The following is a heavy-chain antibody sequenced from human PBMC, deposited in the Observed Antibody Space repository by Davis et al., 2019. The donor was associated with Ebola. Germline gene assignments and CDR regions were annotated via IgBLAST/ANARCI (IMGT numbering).Heavy chain of an antibody. V-gene: IGHV3-23*01. Sequence: GESLKISCETSGFIFRNYVMSWVRQAPGKGLEWVSTFGTVGDTYYADSVKGRFAMSRDNSRGTLYLQMNSLRAEDTAVYYCAKLKDWGQGTLVTVSS. CDR1: GFIFRNYV. CDR3: AKLKD. CDR2: FGTVGDT. J-gene: IGHJ4*02.